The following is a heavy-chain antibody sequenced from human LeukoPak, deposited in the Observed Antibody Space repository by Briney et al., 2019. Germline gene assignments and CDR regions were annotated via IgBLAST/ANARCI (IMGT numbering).Heavy chain of an antibody. Sequence: SESLSLTCIVSGDSISRGGYCWSWIRQHAGKGLEWMGYIFYSVSTYYNTSLKSRLNISVDTSKNQSSLMLTSVPAADTTVYYCARDLRGIRGVGSNWFDPWGQGTLVTVSS. CDR2: IFYSVST. J-gene: IGHJ5*02. CDR1: GDSISRGGYC. V-gene: IGHV4-31*03. D-gene: IGHD3-10*01. CDR3: ARDLRGIRGVGSNWFDP.